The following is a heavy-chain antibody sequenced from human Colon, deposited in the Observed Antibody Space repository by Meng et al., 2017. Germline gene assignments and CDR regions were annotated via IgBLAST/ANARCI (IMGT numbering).Heavy chain of an antibody. D-gene: IGHD5-12*01. CDR2: INHSGST. V-gene: IGHV4-34*01. J-gene: IGHJ6*02. Sequence: GSLRLSCAAYGGSFSGYYWSWIRQPPGKGLEWIGEINHSGSTNYNPSLKSRVTISVDTSKNQFYLKLSSVTTADTAVYYCAGVVGYSGYDLRYYYYGMDVWGQGTTVTVSS. CDR1: GGSFSGYY. CDR3: AGVVGYSGYDLRYYYYGMDV.